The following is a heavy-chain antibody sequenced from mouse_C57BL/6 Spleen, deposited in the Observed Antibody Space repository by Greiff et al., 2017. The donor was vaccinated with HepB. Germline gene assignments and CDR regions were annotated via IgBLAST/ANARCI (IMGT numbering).Heavy chain of an antibody. CDR3: ARNRNYGSSFLYYYAMDY. Sequence: QVQLKESGPGLVQPSPSLSITCTVSGFSLTSYGVHWVRQSPGKGLEWLGVIWSGGSTDYNAAFISRLSISKDNSKSQVFFKMNSLQADDTAIYYCARNRNYGSSFLYYYAMDYWGQGTSVTVSS. D-gene: IGHD1-1*01. CDR1: GFSLTSYG. CDR2: IWSGGST. J-gene: IGHJ4*01. V-gene: IGHV2-2*01.